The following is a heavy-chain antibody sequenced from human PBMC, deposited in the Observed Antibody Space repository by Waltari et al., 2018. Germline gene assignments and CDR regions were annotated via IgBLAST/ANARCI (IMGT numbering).Heavy chain of an antibody. CDR3: AKDRYCNYISCYGGWVY. Sequence: EVQLVESGGGLVQPGGSLRLSCAASGFTFSSYAMSWVRQAPGKGREVVSVISGSGDNTDYADSVKGRFTISIDNSKNTLYLQMNSLRADDTATYYCAKDRYCNYISCYGGWVYWGQGNLVTVSS. V-gene: IGHV3-23*04. D-gene: IGHD2-2*01. J-gene: IGHJ4*02. CDR2: ISGSGDNT. CDR1: GFTFSSYA.